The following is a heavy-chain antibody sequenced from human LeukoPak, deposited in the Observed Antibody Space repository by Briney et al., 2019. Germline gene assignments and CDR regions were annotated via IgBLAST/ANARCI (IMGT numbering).Heavy chain of an antibody. CDR2: INPNSGGI. V-gene: IGHV1-2*02. J-gene: IGHJ4*02. Sequence: ASVKVSCKASVYTFTDYYMHWVRQAPGQGLEWMGWINPNSGGINYAQKFQGRVTMTRDTSISTAYMELSRLRSDDTAVYYCARASYYYDSSGYPGYYFDYWGQGTLVTVSS. CDR1: VYTFTDYY. D-gene: IGHD3-22*01. CDR3: ARASYYYDSSGYPGYYFDY.